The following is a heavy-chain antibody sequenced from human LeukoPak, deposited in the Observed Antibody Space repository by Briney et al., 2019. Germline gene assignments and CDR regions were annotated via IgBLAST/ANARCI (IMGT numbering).Heavy chain of an antibody. CDR1: GFTFSSYG. D-gene: IGHD6-19*01. CDR2: IRYDGSNK. V-gene: IGHV3-30*02. Sequence: GGSLRLSCAASGFTFSSYGMHWVRQAPGKGLEWVAFIRYDGSNKYYADSVKGRFTISRDNSKNTLYLQMNSLRAEDTAVYYCARDAVTGYSSGWYKPFPFDYWGQGSLVTVSS. CDR3: ARDAVTGYSSGWYKPFPFDY. J-gene: IGHJ4*02.